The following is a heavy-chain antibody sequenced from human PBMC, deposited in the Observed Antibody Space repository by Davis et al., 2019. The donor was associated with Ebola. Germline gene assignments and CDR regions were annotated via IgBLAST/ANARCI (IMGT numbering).Heavy chain of an antibody. J-gene: IGHJ6*02. D-gene: IGHD4-17*01. CDR1: GGSIPSYY. Sequence: SEPLSLTCTVPGGSIPSYYWGWIRQPPGKGLEWIGYIFYSGSTTFNPSLKSRVTISVDTSKNQFSLKLTSVTAADTAVYYCARGNYGDYIVLYYYNMDVWGQGTTVTVSS. CDR2: IFYSGST. V-gene: IGHV4-59*08. CDR3: ARGNYGDYIVLYYYNMDV.